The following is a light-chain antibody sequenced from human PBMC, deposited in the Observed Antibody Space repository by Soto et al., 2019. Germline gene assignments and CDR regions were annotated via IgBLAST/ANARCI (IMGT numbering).Light chain of an antibody. V-gene: IGLV2-23*02. CDR2: EVN. J-gene: IGLJ1*01. Sequence: QSSLTQPPSVSGSPGQSLTISRPRPRTDVRTYTLVSWYQQHQGKAPTLVIYEVNKRPAGVSKRFSGSKSGDTASLTISGLQAEDEADYYCSSYAGAITFYVFGTGTKSPS. CDR3: SSYAGAITFYV. CDR1: RTDVRTYTL.